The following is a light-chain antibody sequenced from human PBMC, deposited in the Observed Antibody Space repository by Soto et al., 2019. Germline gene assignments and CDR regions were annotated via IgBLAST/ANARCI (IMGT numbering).Light chain of an antibody. CDR2: GAS. V-gene: IGKV3-15*01. J-gene: IGKJ5*01. Sequence: EIVMTQFPATPSLSPGERATLSCRASQSVSSNLAWYQQKPGQAPRLLIYGASTRATGIPARFSGSGSGTEFTLTISSLQSEDFAVYYCQQYNNWPPGVTFGQGTRLEIK. CDR1: QSVSSN. CDR3: QQYNNWPPGVT.